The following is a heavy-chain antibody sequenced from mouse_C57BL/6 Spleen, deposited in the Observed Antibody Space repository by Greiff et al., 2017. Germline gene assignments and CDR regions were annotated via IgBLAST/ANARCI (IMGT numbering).Heavy chain of an antibody. J-gene: IGHJ4*01. CDR3: ARGHYGNYGAMDY. CDR1: GYAFSSSW. CDR2: IYPGDGDT. D-gene: IGHD2-1*01. V-gene: IGHV1-82*01. Sequence: QVQLQQSGPELVKPGASVKISCKASGYAFSSSWMNWVKQRPGKGLEWIGRIYPGDGDTNYNGKFKGKATLTADKSSSTAYMQLSSLTSEDSAVYFCARGHYGNYGAMDYWGQGTSVTVSS.